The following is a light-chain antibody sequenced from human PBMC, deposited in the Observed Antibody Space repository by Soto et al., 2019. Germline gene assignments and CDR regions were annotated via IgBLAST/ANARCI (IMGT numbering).Light chain of an antibody. V-gene: IGLV2-23*02. CDR2: EVS. CDR3: CSYAGSSTFEV. Sequence: QFALTQPASVSGSPGQSITISCTGTSSDVGSYNLVSWYQQHPGKAPKLMIYEVSKRPSGVSNRFSGSKSGNTASLTISGLQAEDEADYYCCSYAGSSTFEVFGGGAKLTVL. CDR1: SSDVGSYNL. J-gene: IGLJ3*02.